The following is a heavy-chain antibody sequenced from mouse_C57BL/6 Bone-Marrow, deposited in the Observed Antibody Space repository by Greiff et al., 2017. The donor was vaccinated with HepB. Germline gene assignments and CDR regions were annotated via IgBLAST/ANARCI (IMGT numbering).Heavy chain of an antibody. V-gene: IGHV1-15*01. Sequence: QVQLQQSGAELVRPGASVTLSCKASGYTFTDYEMHWVKQTPVHGLEWIGAIDPETGGTAYNQKFKGKAILTADKSSSTAYMELRSLTSEDSAVYYCTRFGVTLFDYWGQGTTLTVSS. CDR1: GYTFTDYE. J-gene: IGHJ2*01. D-gene: IGHD2-2*01. CDR3: TRFGVTLFDY. CDR2: IDPETGGT.